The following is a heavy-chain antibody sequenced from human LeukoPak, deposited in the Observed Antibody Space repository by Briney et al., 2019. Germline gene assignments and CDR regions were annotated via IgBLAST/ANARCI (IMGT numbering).Heavy chain of an antibody. J-gene: IGHJ6*02. CDR2: FDPEDGET. CDR3: ATFYGDHTSYYYYGMDV. Sequence: ASVKVSCKVSGYTLTELSMHWVRQAPGKGLGWMGGFDPEDGETIYAQKFQGRVTMTEDTSTDTAYMELSSLRSEDTAVYYCATFYGDHTSYYYYGMDVWGQGTTVTVSS. CDR1: GYTLTELS. D-gene: IGHD4-17*01. V-gene: IGHV1-24*01.